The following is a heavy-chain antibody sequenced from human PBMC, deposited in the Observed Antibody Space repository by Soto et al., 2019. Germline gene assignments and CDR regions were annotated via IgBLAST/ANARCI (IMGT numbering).Heavy chain of an antibody. CDR1: GGSVSSGSYY. CDR2: IYYSGST. J-gene: IGHJ5*02. V-gene: IGHV4-61*01. D-gene: IGHD1-7*01. Sequence: SETLSLTCTVSGGSVSSGSYYWSWIRQPPGKGLEWIGYIYYSGSTNYNPSLKSRVTISVDTSKNQFSLKLSSVTAADTAVYYCARDYITGTTYLSNWFDPWGQGTLVTVSS. CDR3: ARDYITGTTYLSNWFDP.